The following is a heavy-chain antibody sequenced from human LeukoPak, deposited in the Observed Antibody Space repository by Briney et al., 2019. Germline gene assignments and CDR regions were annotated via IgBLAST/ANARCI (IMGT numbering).Heavy chain of an antibody. CDR1: GYTFTSYG. CDR2: ISAYNGNT. J-gene: IGHJ6*02. D-gene: IGHD3-10*01. CDR3: ARDLYYGSGSYYNGYYYYGMDV. Sequence: ASVKVSCKASGYTFTSYGISWVRQAPGQGFEWMGWISAYNGNTNYAQKLQGRVTMTTDTSTSTAYMELRSLRSDDTAVYYCARDLYYGSGSYYNGYYYYGMDVWGQGTTVTVSS. V-gene: IGHV1-18*01.